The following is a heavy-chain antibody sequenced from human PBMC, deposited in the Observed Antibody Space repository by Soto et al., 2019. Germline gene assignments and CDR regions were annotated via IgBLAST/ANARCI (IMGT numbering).Heavy chain of an antibody. CDR2: ISGSGGST. CDR3: AKGPGRTGMVRGVIKTYYYYYGMDV. Sequence: GGSLRLSCAASGFTFSSYAMSWVRQAPGKGLEWVSAISGSGGSTYYADSVKGRFTISRDNSKNTLYLQMNSLRAEDTAVYYCAKGPGRTGMVRGVIKTYYYYYGMDVWGQGTTVTVSS. V-gene: IGHV3-23*01. CDR1: GFTFSSYA. J-gene: IGHJ6*02. D-gene: IGHD3-10*01.